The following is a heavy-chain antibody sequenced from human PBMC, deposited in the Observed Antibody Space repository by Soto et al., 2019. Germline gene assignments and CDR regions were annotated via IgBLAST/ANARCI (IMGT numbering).Heavy chain of an antibody. CDR1: GGSISSYY. Sequence: QVQLQESGPGLVKPSETLSLTCTVSGGSISSYYWSWIRQPPGKGLEWIGYIYYSGSTNYNPSLKSRVTISVDTSKNQFSLKLSSVTTADTAVYYCAGDVDTAMVTIYYYGMDVWGQGTTVTVSS. D-gene: IGHD5-18*01. CDR3: AGDVDTAMVTIYYYGMDV. V-gene: IGHV4-59*01. J-gene: IGHJ6*02. CDR2: IYYSGST.